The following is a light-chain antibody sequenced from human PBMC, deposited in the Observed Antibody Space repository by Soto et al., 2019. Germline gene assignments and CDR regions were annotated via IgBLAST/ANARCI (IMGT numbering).Light chain of an antibody. CDR2: NNY. Sequence: QAVVTQPPSASGTPGQRVTISCSGSSSNIGSNTVNWYQQLPGTAPKLLIYNNYQRPSGVPDRFSGSKSGTSASLAISGLQSEDEADYYCAAWDDSLNGWVFGGGTKLTVL. J-gene: IGLJ3*02. CDR3: AAWDDSLNGWV. CDR1: SSNIGSNT. V-gene: IGLV1-44*01.